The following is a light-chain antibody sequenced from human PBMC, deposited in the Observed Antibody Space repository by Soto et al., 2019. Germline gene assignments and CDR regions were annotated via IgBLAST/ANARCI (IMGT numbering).Light chain of an antibody. CDR1: QSISNS. CDR2: DAS. J-gene: IGKJ1*01. CDR3: QQYSYYRT. Sequence: DIQMTQSPSILSVSVGDRVTITCRASQSISNSLAWYQQRPGTAPKLLIYDASTLENGVPSRFSGSGSGTEFTLTISSLQPDYSATYYCQQYSYYRTFGQGTKVEIK. V-gene: IGKV1-5*01.